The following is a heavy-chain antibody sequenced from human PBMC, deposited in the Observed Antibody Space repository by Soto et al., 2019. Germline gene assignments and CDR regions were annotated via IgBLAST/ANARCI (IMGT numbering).Heavy chain of an antibody. D-gene: IGHD3-3*01. CDR2: IRSKADGGAT. CDR3: NRDPIFASYYYYGMDV. V-gene: IGHV3-49*03. J-gene: IGHJ6*02. CDR1: GFTFGDYA. Sequence: PGGSLRLSCTASGFTFGDYAMSWFRQAPGKGLEWVGFIRSKADGGATEYAASVTGRFTISRDDSKSIAYLQMNSLKTDDTAVYYCNRDPIFASYYYYGMDVWGQGTTVTVSS.